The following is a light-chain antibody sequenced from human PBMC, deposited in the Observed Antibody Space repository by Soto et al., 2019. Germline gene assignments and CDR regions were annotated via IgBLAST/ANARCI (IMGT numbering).Light chain of an antibody. CDR2: AAS. J-gene: IGKJ2*01. CDR3: QQYGGSPYT. Sequence: EIVLTQSPGTLSLSPGERATLSCSASQSVWYNYIVWYQQKPGQAPRPLIYAASRRATGIPDRCSGSGSETDFSLTISRREPEDFAVYYCQQYGGSPYTFGQGTKLEIK. V-gene: IGKV3-20*01. CDR1: QSVWYNY.